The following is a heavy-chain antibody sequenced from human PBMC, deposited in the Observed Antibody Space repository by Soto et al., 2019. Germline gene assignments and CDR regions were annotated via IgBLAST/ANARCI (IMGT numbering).Heavy chain of an antibody. CDR1: GYSFMTYG. Sequence: QAQLVQSGAAVKKPGASVKVSCQTSGYSFMTYGLHWVRQAPGQRLEWLGSINTGSGNEAYSEKLQGRLTIARDTSARPVHMERTSLASKDTAVYYWARVRMLSCAEFSHWGQAPLVPVSA. D-gene: IGHD3-16*02. CDR3: ARVRMLSCAEFSH. V-gene: IGHV1-3*04. J-gene: IGHJ4*02. CDR2: INTGSGNE.